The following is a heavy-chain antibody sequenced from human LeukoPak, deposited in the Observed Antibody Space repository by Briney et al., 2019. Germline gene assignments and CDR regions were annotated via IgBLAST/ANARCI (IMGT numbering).Heavy chain of an antibody. Sequence: SETLSLTRAVYGGSFSGYYWSWIRQPPGKGLEWIGEINHSGSTNYNPSLKSRVTISVDTSKNQFSLKLSSVTAADTAVYYCARGLLDGSGSPGVNWFDPWGQGTLVTVSS. J-gene: IGHJ5*02. CDR2: INHSGST. CDR1: GGSFSGYY. D-gene: IGHD3-10*01. CDR3: ARGLLDGSGSPGVNWFDP. V-gene: IGHV4-34*01.